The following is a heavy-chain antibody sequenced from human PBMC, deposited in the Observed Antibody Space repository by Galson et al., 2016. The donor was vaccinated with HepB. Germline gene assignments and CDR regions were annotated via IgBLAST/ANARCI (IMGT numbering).Heavy chain of an antibody. D-gene: IGHD3-22*01. CDR3: ARLQKYYYDSSGYFNFDY. CDR2: MNPNTGNT. J-gene: IGHJ4*02. V-gene: IGHV1-8*02. CDR1: GYTFTTYA. Sequence: SVKVSCKASGYTFTTYAIHWVGQAPGQGLEWMGWMNPNTGNTGYAQKFQGRVTMTKDTTISTAYMELSSLKSEDTAVYYCARLQKYYYDSSGYFNFDYWGQGTLVTVSS.